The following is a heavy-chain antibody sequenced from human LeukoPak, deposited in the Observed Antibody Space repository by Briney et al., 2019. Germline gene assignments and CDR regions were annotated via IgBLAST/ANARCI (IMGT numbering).Heavy chain of an antibody. CDR3: ARVSAYGSGSYYWFDP. V-gene: IGHV4-39*07. CDR2: IYYSGST. Sequence: SETLSLTCTVSGGSISSSSYYWGWIRQPPGKGLEWIGSIYYSGSTYYNPSLKSRVTISVDTSKNQFSLKLSSVTAADTAVYYCARVSAYGSGSYYWFDPWGQGTLVTVSS. CDR1: GGSISSSSYY. D-gene: IGHD3-10*01. J-gene: IGHJ5*02.